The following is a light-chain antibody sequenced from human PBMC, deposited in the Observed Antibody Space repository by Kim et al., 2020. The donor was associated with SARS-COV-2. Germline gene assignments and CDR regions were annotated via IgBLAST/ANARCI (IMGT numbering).Light chain of an antibody. CDR1: QSVSSSY. J-gene: IGKJ2*01. Sequence: SPGERATLSCRASQSVSSSYLAWYQQKPGQAPRLLIYDASSRATGIPDRFSGSGSGRDFTLTISRLEPEDVAVYYCQQYGSSPPYTFGQGTKLEI. V-gene: IGKV3-20*01. CDR3: QQYGSSPPYT. CDR2: DAS.